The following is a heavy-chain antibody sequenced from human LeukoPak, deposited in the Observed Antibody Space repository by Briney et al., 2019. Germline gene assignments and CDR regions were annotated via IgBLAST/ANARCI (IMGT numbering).Heavy chain of an antibody. CDR2: INHSGST. D-gene: IGHD2-2*01. CDR3: ARGVGRGRYQLLSRWFDP. CDR1: GVSFSGYY. V-gene: IGHV4-34*01. J-gene: IGHJ5*02. Sequence: SETLSLTCAVYGVSFSGYYWSWIRQPPGKGLEWIGEINHSGSTNYNPSLKSRVTISVDTSKNQFSLKLSSVTAADTAVYYCARGVGRGRYQLLSRWFDPWGQGTLVTVSS.